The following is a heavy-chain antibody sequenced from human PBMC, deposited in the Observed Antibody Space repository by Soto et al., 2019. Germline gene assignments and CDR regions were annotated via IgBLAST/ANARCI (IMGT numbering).Heavy chain of an antibody. V-gene: IGHV1-24*01. J-gene: IGHJ6*02. Sequence: GASVKVSCKVSGYTLTELSMHWVRQAPGKGLEWMGGFDPEDGETIYAQKFQGRVTMTEDTSTDTAYMELSNLRSEDTAVYYCATDLIFGNYDFWYGMDVWGQGTTVTVSS. CDR2: FDPEDGET. CDR1: GYTLTELS. CDR3: ATDLIFGNYDFWYGMDV. D-gene: IGHD3-3*01.